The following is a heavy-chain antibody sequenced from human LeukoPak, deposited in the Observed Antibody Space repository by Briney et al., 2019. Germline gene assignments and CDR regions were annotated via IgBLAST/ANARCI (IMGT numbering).Heavy chain of an antibody. Sequence: PSETLSLPCVLCGCSISSGYYWGWIRQPPGKGLEWIGSIYHSGSTYNNPSLESPVTISVDTSKNQFSLKLSSVTAADTAVYYCAMTYYYDSSGYPDAFDIWGQGTMVTVSS. V-gene: IGHV4-38-2*01. CDR1: GCSISSGYY. J-gene: IGHJ3*02. D-gene: IGHD3-22*01. CDR2: IYHSGST. CDR3: AMTYYYDSSGYPDAFDI.